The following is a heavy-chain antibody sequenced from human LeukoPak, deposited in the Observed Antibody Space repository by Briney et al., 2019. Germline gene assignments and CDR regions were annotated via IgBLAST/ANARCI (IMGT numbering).Heavy chain of an antibody. Sequence: PSETLSLTCTVSGGSISSYYWSWIRQPPGQGLEWIGYIYYSGSTNYNPSLKSRVTISVDTSKNQFSLKLSSVTAADTAVYYCARAGIDSSGEFDYWGQGTLVTVSS. V-gene: IGHV4-59*01. CDR2: IYYSGST. D-gene: IGHD3-22*01. CDR3: ARAGIDSSGEFDY. CDR1: GGSISSYY. J-gene: IGHJ4*02.